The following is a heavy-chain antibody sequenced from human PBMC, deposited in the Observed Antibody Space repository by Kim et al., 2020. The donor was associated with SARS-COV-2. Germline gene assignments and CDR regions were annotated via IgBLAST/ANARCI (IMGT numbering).Heavy chain of an antibody. Sequence: GGSLRLSCAASGFTFSSYSMNWVRQAPGKGLEWVSSISSSSSYIYYADSVKGRFTISRDNAKNSLYLQMNSLRAEDTAVYYCASPRAPYYYYGMDVWGQGTTVTVSS. J-gene: IGHJ6*02. CDR3: ASPRAPYYYYGMDV. CDR1: GFTFSSYS. V-gene: IGHV3-21*01. CDR2: ISSSSSYI.